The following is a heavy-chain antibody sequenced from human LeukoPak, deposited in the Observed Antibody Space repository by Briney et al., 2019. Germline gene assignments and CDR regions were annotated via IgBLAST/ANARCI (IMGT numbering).Heavy chain of an antibody. CDR2: IYYSGST. CDR1: GGSISSYY. J-gene: IGHJ3*02. V-gene: IGHV4-59*01. Sequence: SETLSLTCTVSGGSISSYYWSWIRQPPGKGLEWIGYIYYSGSTNNNPSLKSRVTISVDTSKNQFSLKLSSVTAADTAVYYCARERGDYYDSSGYPSGAFDIWGQGTMVTVSS. CDR3: ARERGDYYDSSGYPSGAFDI. D-gene: IGHD3-22*01.